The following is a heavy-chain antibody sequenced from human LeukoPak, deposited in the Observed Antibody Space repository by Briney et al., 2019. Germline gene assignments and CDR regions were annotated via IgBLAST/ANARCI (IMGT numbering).Heavy chain of an antibody. CDR3: AKDLDYTTYGYYFDY. J-gene: IGHJ4*02. V-gene: IGHV1-2*02. D-gene: IGHD4-11*01. Sequence: ASVKVSCKASGYTFTSYDISWVRQAPGQGLEWMGWINPNSGGTNYAQKFQGRVTMTRDTSISTAYMELSRLRSDDTAVYYCAKDLDYTTYGYYFDYWGQGTLVTVSS. CDR1: GYTFTSYD. CDR2: INPNSGGT.